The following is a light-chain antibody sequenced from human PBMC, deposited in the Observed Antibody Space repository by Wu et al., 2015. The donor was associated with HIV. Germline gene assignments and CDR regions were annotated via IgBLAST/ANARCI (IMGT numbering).Light chain of an antibody. CDR2: DGA. CDR1: QSISVF. V-gene: IGKV3-11*01. CDR3: QQRNNWPLT. J-gene: IGKJ4*01. Sequence: EIVLTQSPGTLSLSPGERATLFCRASQSISVFLDWYQLKRGQAPRLLIYDGANRATGVPPRFSGSGSGKDFMLTISSLEAEDFAVYYCQQRNNWPLTFGGGTNVEL.